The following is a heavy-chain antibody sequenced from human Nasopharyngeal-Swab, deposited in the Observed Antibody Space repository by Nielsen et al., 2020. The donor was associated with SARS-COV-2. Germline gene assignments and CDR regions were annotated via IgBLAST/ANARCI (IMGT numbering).Heavy chain of an antibody. CDR2: IVVGSGNT. CDR3: ARGLIGMDV. Sequence: SVKVSCRASGFTFTSSAMQWVRQARGQRLEWIGWIVVGSGNTNYAQKFQGRVTMTRNTSISTAYMELSSLRSEDTAVYYCARGLIGMDVWGQGTTVTVSS. J-gene: IGHJ6*02. V-gene: IGHV1-58*02. CDR1: GFTFTSSA.